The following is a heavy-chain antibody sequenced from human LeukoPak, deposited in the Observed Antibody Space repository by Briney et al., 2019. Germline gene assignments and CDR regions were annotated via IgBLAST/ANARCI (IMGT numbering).Heavy chain of an antibody. J-gene: IGHJ4*02. D-gene: IGHD6-19*01. CDR1: GGSISSYY. CDR3: ARVGGSGWLATEYYFDY. V-gene: IGHV4-59*01. CDR2: IYYSGST. Sequence: SETLSLTCTVSGGSISSYYWSWIRQPPGKGLEWIGYIYYSGSTNYNPSLKSRVTISVDTSKNQFSLKLSSVTAEDTAVYYCARVGGSGWLATEYYFDYWGQGTLVTVSS.